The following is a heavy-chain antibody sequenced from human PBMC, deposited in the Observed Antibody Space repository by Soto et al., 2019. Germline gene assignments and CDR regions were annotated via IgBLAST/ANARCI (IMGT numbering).Heavy chain of an antibody. D-gene: IGHD1-26*01. CDR2: IYWNDDK. CDR1: GFSLSTSGVV. Sequence: QITLKESGPTLVKPTQTLTLTCTFSGFSLSTSGVVVGWIRQPPGKALEWLALIYWNDDKRYSPSLKSRLTITKDTSKNQVVLTMTNMDPVDTATYYYAHRQYGSYFDYWGQGTLVTVSS. V-gene: IGHV2-5*01. J-gene: IGHJ4*02. CDR3: AHRQYGSYFDY.